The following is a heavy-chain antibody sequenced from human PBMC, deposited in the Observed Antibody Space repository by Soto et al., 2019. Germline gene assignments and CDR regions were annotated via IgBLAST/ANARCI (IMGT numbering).Heavy chain of an antibody. CDR1: GFTFSNYG. D-gene: IGHD3-16*01. CDR2: IWDDGNQK. CDR3: VRGGKTAGAFDI. V-gene: IGHV3-33*01. J-gene: IGHJ3*02. Sequence: QVQLVESGGVVVQPGRSLRLSCAASGFTFSNYGMHWVRQAPGKGLEWVAVIWDDGNQKYYVDSVKGRFTISRDNSENTMFLQMNSLTAEDTAVYYSVRGGKTAGAFDIWGQGTMVTVSS.